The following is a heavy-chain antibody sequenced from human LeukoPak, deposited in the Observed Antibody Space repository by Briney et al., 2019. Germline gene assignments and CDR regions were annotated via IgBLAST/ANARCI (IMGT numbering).Heavy chain of an antibody. Sequence: GESLKISCKGSGYSFTTYWIGWVRQMPGKGLEWMGIIYPGDSDTRYSPSFQGQVTISVDKSISTAYLQWGSLKASDTAMYYCAGRPGSITAAETYYFDYWGQGTLVTVSS. CDR2: IYPGDSDT. J-gene: IGHJ4*02. V-gene: IGHV5-51*01. CDR3: AGRPGSITAAETYYFDY. D-gene: IGHD6-13*01. CDR1: GYSFTTYW.